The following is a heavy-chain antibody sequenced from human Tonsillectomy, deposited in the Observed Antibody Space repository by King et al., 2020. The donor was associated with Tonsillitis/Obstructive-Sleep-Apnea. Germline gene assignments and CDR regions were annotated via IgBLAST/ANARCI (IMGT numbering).Heavy chain of an antibody. CDR2: IFYDGSNK. CDR3: VSGYTSCSDPFDY. V-gene: IGHV3-33*01. J-gene: IGHJ4*02. D-gene: IGHD6-19*01. Sequence: VQLVESGGGVVQPGRSLRLSCAASGFTFSTYGMHWVRHAPGKGLEWVSFIFYDGSNKYYTDSVKGRFTISRDNSKNTLYLQMNSLRAEDTAVYYCVSGYTSCSDPFDYWGQRTLVTVSS. CDR1: GFTFSTYG.